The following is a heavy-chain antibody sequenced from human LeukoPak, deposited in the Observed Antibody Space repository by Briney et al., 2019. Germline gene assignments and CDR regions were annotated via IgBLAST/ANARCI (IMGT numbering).Heavy chain of an antibody. J-gene: IGHJ5*02. V-gene: IGHV1-18*01. D-gene: IGHD3-10*01. CDR3: AREAGIDYYGSGSRGWFDP. CDR2: INAYNGNT. Sequence: GASVKVSCKASGYTFTSYGISWVRQAPGQGLEWMGWINAYNGNTNYAQKLQGRVTMTTDTSTSTAYMELRSLRSDDTAVYYCAREAGIDYYGSGSRGWFDPWGQGTLVTVSS. CDR1: GYTFTSYG.